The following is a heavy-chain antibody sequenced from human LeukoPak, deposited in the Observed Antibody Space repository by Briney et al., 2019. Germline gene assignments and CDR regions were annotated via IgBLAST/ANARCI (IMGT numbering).Heavy chain of an antibody. V-gene: IGHV3-49*04. CDR3: TRESWYLDY. Sequence: GGSLRLSCTASGFTFGDYAMSWVRQAPGKGLEWVGFIRSKGYGGTTEYAASVKGRFTISRDDSKSVAYLQMNSLKTEDTAVYYCTRESWYLDYWGQGILVTVSS. J-gene: IGHJ4*02. CDR2: IRSKGYGGTT. D-gene: IGHD6-13*01. CDR1: GFTFGDYA.